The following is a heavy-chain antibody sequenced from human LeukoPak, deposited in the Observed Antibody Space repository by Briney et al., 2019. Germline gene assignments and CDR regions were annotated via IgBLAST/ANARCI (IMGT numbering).Heavy chain of an antibody. V-gene: IGHV1-69*05. CDR3: ARSLADYYDSSGYPYYFDY. J-gene: IGHJ4*02. CDR2: IIPIFGTA. CDR1: GGTFSSYA. D-gene: IGHD3-22*01. Sequence: SVKVSCKASGGTFSSYAISWVRQAPGQGLEWMGRIIPIFGTANYAQKFQGRVTITTDESTSTAYMELSRLRSEDTAVYYCARSLADYYDSSGYPYYFDYWGQGTLVTVSS.